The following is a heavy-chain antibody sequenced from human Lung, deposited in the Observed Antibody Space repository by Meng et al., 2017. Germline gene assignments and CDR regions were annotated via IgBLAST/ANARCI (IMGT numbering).Heavy chain of an antibody. V-gene: IGHV3-15*01. Sequence: EGQLVELGGGLVKPGGSLRPSWAAFGFTFSNAWMTWVRQAPGKGLEWIGRMKSNVDGGTVDYAAAVKGRFFISRDDSENTFYQQMNSLKTEDTAVYYCSGHVDYWGHGTLVTVSS. J-gene: IGHJ4*01. CDR1: GFTFSNAW. CDR3: SGHVDY. CDR2: MKSNVDGGTV.